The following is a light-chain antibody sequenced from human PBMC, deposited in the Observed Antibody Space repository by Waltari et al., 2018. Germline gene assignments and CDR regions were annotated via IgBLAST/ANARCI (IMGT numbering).Light chain of an antibody. V-gene: IGKV2-28*01. Sequence: DIVMTQSPLSLPVTPGEPASISCRPSQSLLHSNGNNYLDWYLQKPGQSPQLLIYLGSNRASGVPDRFSGSGSGTDFTFTISSLQPEDIATYYCQQFDNLPLTFGGGTKVEIK. CDR3: QQFDNLPLT. CDR1: QSLLHSNGNNY. CDR2: LGS. J-gene: IGKJ4*01.